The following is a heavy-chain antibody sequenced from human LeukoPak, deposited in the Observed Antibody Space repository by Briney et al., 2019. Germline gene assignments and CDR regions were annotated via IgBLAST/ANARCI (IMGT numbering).Heavy chain of an antibody. CDR2: INPNSGDN. Sequence: GASVKLSCKASGYTFTGYYMHWVRQAPGQGLEYMGWINPNSGDNSCAQKFQGRVSMTRDTSITTLYMELTSLRSGDTAMYFCARGGGIQSCGGKTCFRGFVYWGQGTLVTVSS. J-gene: IGHJ4*02. V-gene: IGHV1-2*02. CDR3: ARGGGIQSCGGKTCFRGFVY. CDR1: GYTFTGYY. D-gene: IGHD2-21*01.